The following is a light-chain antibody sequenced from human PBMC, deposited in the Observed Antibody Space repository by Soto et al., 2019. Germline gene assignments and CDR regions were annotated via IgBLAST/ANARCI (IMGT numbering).Light chain of an antibody. Sequence: EIVLTQSPGTLSLSPGERATLSCRASQSVASSNYLAWYQQKPGQAPRLHIYGASSRATGIPDRFSGSGSGTDFTLTISRLEPEDFAVYYCQQYGSSPITFGQGTRLEIK. V-gene: IGKV3-20*01. J-gene: IGKJ5*01. CDR3: QQYGSSPIT. CDR1: QSVASSNY. CDR2: GAS.